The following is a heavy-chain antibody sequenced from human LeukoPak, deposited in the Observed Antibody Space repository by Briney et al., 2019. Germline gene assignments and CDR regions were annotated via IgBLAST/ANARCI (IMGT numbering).Heavy chain of an antibody. J-gene: IGHJ4*02. CDR1: GFTFSSYS. CDR2: ISSSSSYI. CDR3: ARDWENSSGPNGDY. V-gene: IGHV3-21*04. D-gene: IGHD3-22*01. Sequence: PGGSLRLSCAASGFTFSSYSMNWVRQAPGKGLEWVSSISSSSSYIYYADSVKGRFTISRDNAKNSLYLQMNSLRAEDTAVYYCARDWENSSGPNGDYWGQGTLVTVSS.